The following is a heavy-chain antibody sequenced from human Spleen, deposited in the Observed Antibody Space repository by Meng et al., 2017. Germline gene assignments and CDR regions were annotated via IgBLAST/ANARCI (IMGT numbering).Heavy chain of an antibody. Sequence: QVQLVQSGAGVKKPGASVKVSCKASGYTFTSYYMHWVRQAPGQGLEWMAWLGAHDGDTSHAPKFQGRVTVSADRPTATAYMELRSLRSDDTAVYYCARGTPGRSYSDYWGQGTLVTVSS. CDR3: ARGTPGRSYSDY. CDR2: LGAHDGDT. J-gene: IGHJ4*02. D-gene: IGHD3-10*01. CDR1: GYTFTSYY. V-gene: IGHV1-18*04.